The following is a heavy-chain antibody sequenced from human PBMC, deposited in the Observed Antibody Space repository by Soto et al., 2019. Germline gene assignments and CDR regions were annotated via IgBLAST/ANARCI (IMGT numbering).Heavy chain of an antibody. J-gene: IGHJ4*02. D-gene: IGHD1-26*01. CDR2: IYYSAST. Sequence: SETLSLTCTVSGGSISSYYWSWIRQPPGKGLEWIGYIYYSASTNYSPSLKSRVTISVDTSNNQISLKVTSVTAADTAVYYCAATPRYWGQGTPVTVSS. V-gene: IGHV4-59*01. CDR3: AATPRY. CDR1: GGSISSYY.